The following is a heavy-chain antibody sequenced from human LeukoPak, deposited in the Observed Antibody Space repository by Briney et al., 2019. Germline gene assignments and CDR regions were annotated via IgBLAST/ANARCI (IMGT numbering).Heavy chain of an antibody. CDR1: GYTFTSYA. Sequence: GASVKVSCKASGYTFTSYAMHWVRQASGQRLEWMGWINAGNGNTKYSQKFQGRVTITRDTSASTAYMELSSLRSEDTAVYYCAREVTYSSGFDYWGQGTLVTVSS. CDR3: AREVTYSSGFDY. D-gene: IGHD6-19*01. CDR2: INAGNGNT. V-gene: IGHV1-3*01. J-gene: IGHJ4*02.